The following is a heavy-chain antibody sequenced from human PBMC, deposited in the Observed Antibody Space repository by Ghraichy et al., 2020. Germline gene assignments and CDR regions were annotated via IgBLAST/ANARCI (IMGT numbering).Heavy chain of an antibody. CDR3: AREGITVHCTVGGICYDYFDY. Sequence: SQTLSLTCAISGDSVSGNSAAWNWIRQSPSRGLEWLGRTYYRSKWYNDYAESVKSRITINPDTSKNQFSLQLRSVTPEDTAVYYCAREGITVHCTVGGICYDYFDYWGQGTLVTVSS. CDR1: GDSVSGNSAA. V-gene: IGHV6-1*01. CDR2: TYYRSKWYN. D-gene: IGHD2-8*02. J-gene: IGHJ4*02.